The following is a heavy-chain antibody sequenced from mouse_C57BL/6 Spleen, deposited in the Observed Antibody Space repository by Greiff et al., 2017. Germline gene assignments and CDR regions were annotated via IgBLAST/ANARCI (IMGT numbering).Heavy chain of an antibody. CDR2: IEPNSGGT. V-gene: IGHV1-72*01. Sequence: QVQLQQPGAELVKPGASVKLSCKASGYTFTSYWMHWVKQRPGRGLEWIGRIEPNSGGTKYNEKFKSKATLTVDKPSSTAYMQLSSLTSEDSAVYYCARSVTVGYFDYWGQGTTLTVSS. CDR1: GYTFTSYW. D-gene: IGHD1-1*01. CDR3: ARSVTVGYFDY. J-gene: IGHJ2*01.